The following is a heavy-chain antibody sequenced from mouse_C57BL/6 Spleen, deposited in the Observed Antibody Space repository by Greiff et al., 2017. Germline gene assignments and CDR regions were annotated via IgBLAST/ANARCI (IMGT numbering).Heavy chain of an antibody. V-gene: IGHV1-82*01. CDR2: IYPGDGDT. D-gene: IGHD2-3*01. CDR1: GYAFSSSW. CDR3: ARSDDGYYTFYFDY. J-gene: IGHJ2*02. Sequence: QVQLQQSGPELVKPGASVKISCKASGYAFSSSWMNWVKQRPGKGLEWIGRIYPGDGDTNYNGKFKGKATLTADKSSSTAYMQLSSLTSEDSAVYFCARSDDGYYTFYFDYWGQGTSLTVSS.